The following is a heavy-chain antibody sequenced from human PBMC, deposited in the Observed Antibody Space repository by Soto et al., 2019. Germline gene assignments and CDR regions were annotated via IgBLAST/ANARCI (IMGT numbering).Heavy chain of an antibody. J-gene: IGHJ4*02. CDR3: ARGMTTVTTFDY. D-gene: IGHD4-17*01. CDR2: IYHSGST. CDR1: GGSISSGGYS. V-gene: IGHV4-30-2*01. Sequence: PSETLSLTCAVSGGSISSGGYSCNWIRQPPGKGLEWIGYIYHSGSTYYNPSLKSRVTISVDRSKNQFSLKLSSVTAADTAVYYCARGMTTVTTFDYWGQGILVTVSS.